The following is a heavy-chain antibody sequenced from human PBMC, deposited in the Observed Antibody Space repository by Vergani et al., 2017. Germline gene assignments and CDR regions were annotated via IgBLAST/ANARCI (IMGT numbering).Heavy chain of an antibody. Sequence: QLQLQESGPGLVKPSETLSLTCTVSGGSISSSSYYWGWIRQPPGKGLEWIGSIYYSGSTYYNPSLKSRVTISVDTSKNQFSLKLSSVTAADTAAYYCAREQYYYDSSGYRNFDYWGQGTLVTVSS. J-gene: IGHJ4*02. CDR2: IYYSGST. D-gene: IGHD3-22*01. CDR1: GGSISSSSYY. V-gene: IGHV4-39*07. CDR3: AREQYYYDSSGYRNFDY.